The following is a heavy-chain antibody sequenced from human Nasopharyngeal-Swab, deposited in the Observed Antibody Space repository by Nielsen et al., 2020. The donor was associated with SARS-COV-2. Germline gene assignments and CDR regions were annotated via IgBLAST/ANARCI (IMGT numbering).Heavy chain of an antibody. CDR2: IYSGGST. CDR1: GFTVSSNY. D-gene: IGHD5-12*01. CDR3: ARGGSGYDPLDY. J-gene: IGHJ4*02. Sequence: GESLKISCAASGFTVSSNYMNWVRQAPGKGLEWVSVIYSGGSTHYADSVKGRFTISRHISRNTLYLQMNSLRAEDTAVYFCARGGSGYDPLDYWGQGTLVTVSS. V-gene: IGHV3-53*04.